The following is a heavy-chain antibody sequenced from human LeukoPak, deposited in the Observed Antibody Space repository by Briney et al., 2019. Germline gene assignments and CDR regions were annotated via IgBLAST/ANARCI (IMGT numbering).Heavy chain of an antibody. D-gene: IGHD3/OR15-3a*01. V-gene: IGHV3-23*01. J-gene: IGHJ4*02. Sequence: PGGSLRLSCAASGFTFSSYAMSWVREAPGKGLEWVSAISGSGGSTYYADSVKGRFTISRDNSKNTLYLQMNSLRAEDTAVYYCAKLGLVIQDFDYWGQGTLVTVSS. CDR2: ISGSGGST. CDR1: GFTFSSYA. CDR3: AKLGLVIQDFDY.